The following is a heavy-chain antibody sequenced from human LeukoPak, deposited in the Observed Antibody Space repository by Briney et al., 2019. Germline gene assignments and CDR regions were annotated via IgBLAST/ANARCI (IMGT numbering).Heavy chain of an antibody. CDR2: ISTNGGST. CDR1: GFTLSSYA. Sequence: GSLRLSRAASGFTLSSYAISWVRQAPGEGLEWVSAISTNGGSTYSADSVKGRFTITRDNSKNTLSLEMNSLRPEDTAVYYCVKGSAGSRPYYFDYWGQGTLLTVSS. CDR3: VKGSAGSRPYYFDY. D-gene: IGHD6-13*01. V-gene: IGHV3-23*01. J-gene: IGHJ4*02.